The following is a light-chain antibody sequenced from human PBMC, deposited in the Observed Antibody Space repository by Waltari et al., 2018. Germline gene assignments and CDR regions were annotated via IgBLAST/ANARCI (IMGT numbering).Light chain of an antibody. CDR2: KVS. Sequence: DVGLTQSPLSLPVILGQQAAISCWSSQSPVHSDGNTNLSWFHQRLGQSPRRLIYKVSNRDSGVPDRFSGSGSGTDYTLKISRVEAADVGVFYCMQGSHWPRTFGGGTKVEIK. V-gene: IGKV2-30*02. J-gene: IGKJ4*01. CDR1: QSPVHSDGNTN. CDR3: MQGSHWPRT.